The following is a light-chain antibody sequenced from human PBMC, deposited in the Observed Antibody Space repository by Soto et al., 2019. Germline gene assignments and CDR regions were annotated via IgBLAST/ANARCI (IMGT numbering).Light chain of an antibody. CDR2: DAS. J-gene: IGKJ4*01. CDR1: QTVRNKY. CDR3: QQFSSYPLT. Sequence: EIVLTQYPGTLSWSPGERATLSCRASQTVRNKYLAWYQQKPCHAPRLLIYDASIRATFIPERLSGGGCGTDLTLTISRMQDEDFAVYYCQQFSSYPLTFGGGTKVDIK. V-gene: IGKV3-20*01.